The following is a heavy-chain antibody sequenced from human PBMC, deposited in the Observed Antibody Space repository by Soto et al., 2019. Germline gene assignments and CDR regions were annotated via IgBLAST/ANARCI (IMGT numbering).Heavy chain of an antibody. D-gene: IGHD1-26*01. J-gene: IGHJ4*02. CDR2: IFHSGST. Sequence: NPSETLSLTCAVFGGSIINSNWCTWVRQPPGKGLDWIGEIFHSGSTNYNSSLMGRVTISVDKANNQFSLKLSSVTAADTAVYYCAHRPIVGAAIWGQGTLVTVSS. CDR3: AHRPIVGAAI. V-gene: IGHV4-4*02. CDR1: GGSIINSNW.